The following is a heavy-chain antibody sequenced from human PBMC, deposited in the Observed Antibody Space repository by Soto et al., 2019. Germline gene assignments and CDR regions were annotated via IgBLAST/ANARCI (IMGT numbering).Heavy chain of an antibody. CDR2: ISWNIGSI. CDR3: AKDWGGSTWYYFDY. D-gene: IGHD1-26*01. J-gene: IGHJ4*02. Sequence: GGSLRLSCAASGFTFDDFAMHWVRQAPGKGLEWVSGISWNIGSIVYADSVKGRFTISRDNAKNSLYLQMNSLRPEDTAFYYCAKDWGGSTWYYFDYRGQGTLVTFSS. V-gene: IGHV3-9*01. CDR1: GFTFDDFA.